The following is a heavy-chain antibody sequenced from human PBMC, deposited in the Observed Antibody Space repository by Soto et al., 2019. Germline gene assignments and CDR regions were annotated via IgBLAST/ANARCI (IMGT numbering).Heavy chain of an antibody. CDR3: ARDRGYCSSTSCYADAFDI. D-gene: IGHD2-2*01. V-gene: IGHV3-7*01. Sequence: GGSLRLSCAASGFTFSSYWMSWVRQAPGKGLEWVANIKQDGSEKYYVDSVKGRFTISRDNAKKSLYLQMNSLRAEDTAVYYCARDRGYCSSTSCYADAFDIWGQGTMVTVSS. CDR2: IKQDGSEK. J-gene: IGHJ3*02. CDR1: GFTFSSYW.